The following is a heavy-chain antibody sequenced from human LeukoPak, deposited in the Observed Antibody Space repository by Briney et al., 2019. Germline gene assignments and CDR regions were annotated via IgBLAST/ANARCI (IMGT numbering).Heavy chain of an antibody. V-gene: IGHV1-46*01. CDR2: INPSGGST. CDR1: GYTFTSYY. J-gene: IGHJ3*02. Sequence: GASVKVSCKASGYTFTSYYMHWVRQAPGQGLEWMGIINPSGGSTSYAQKFQGRVTMTRDMSTSTVYMELSSLRSEDTAVYYCARDRCSGGSCYFSRAFDIWGQGTMVTVSS. CDR3: ARDRCSGGSCYFSRAFDI. D-gene: IGHD2-15*01.